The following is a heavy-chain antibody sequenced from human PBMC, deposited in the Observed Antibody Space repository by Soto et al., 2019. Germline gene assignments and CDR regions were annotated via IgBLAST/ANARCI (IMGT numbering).Heavy chain of an antibody. J-gene: IGHJ3*02. CDR2: ISSSGSTI. Sequence: PGGSLRLSCASSGFPFSAFSMNWVRQAPGKGLEWVAYISSSGSTIYYADSVKGRFAISRDNAKTSLYLQMDSLRDEDTAVYYCAREGGRHCSPSGCYNAFDIWGQGTTVTVSS. CDR1: GFPFSAFS. CDR3: AREGGRHCSPSGCYNAFDI. V-gene: IGHV3-48*02. D-gene: IGHD1-26*01.